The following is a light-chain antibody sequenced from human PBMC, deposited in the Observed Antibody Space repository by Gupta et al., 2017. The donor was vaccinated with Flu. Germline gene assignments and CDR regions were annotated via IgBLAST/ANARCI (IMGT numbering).Light chain of an antibody. CDR1: QDIRNY. CDR3: QQSYSDVALT. CDR2: GAS. J-gene: IGKJ3*01. V-gene: IGKV1-39*01. Sequence: DIQMTQSPSSLSALVGDRVTITCRASQDIRNYLHWYQQRPGEAPKLLIFGASTLQGDVPSRFSGSGSGTDFTLTIASLQPEDFATYYCQQSYSDVALTFGSGTRVDFK.